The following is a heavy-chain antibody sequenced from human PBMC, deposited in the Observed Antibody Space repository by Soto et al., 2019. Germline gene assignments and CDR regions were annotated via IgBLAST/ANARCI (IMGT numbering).Heavy chain of an antibody. Sequence: QVQLQESGPGLVKPSETLSLTCTVSCGSISNHYCSWIRQPPGKGLEWIGYIYYNENTNYNSSLKSRVTMSVDPSKYQISLRLSSVTAAATAVYYCARANWYSEYWGQGTLVNVSS. V-gene: IGHV4-59*11. CDR2: IYYNENT. D-gene: IGHD7-27*01. CDR1: CGSISNHY. CDR3: ARANWYSEY. J-gene: IGHJ4*02.